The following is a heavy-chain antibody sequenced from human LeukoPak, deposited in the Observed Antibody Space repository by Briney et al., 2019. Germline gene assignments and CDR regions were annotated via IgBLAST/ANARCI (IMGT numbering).Heavy chain of an antibody. CDR3: ASFYGDYGLDYFDY. D-gene: IGHD4-17*01. Sequence: GGSLRLSCAASGFTFSSYAKSWVRQAPGKGLEWVSAISGSGGRTYYADSVKGRFTTSRENSKKTLYLQKNNPIADGAAVCYLASFYGDYGLDYFDYWRQGPLVTVSS. CDR2: ISGSGGRT. CDR1: GFTFSSYA. J-gene: IGHJ4*02. V-gene: IGHV3-23*01.